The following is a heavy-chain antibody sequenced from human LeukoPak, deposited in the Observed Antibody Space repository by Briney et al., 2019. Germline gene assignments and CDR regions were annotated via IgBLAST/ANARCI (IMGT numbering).Heavy chain of an antibody. J-gene: IGHJ4*02. V-gene: IGHV5-51*01. CDR2: IDPSDSET. Sequence: GESLKISCKASGYSFTSYWTGWVRQVPGKGLEWMGIIDPSDSETRYTPSFQGQVTISVDKSLTTAYLQWNSLKASDTAMYYCARQTAMGRSGDYWGQGTLVTVSS. D-gene: IGHD5-18*01. CDR3: ARQTAMGRSGDY. CDR1: GYSFTSYW.